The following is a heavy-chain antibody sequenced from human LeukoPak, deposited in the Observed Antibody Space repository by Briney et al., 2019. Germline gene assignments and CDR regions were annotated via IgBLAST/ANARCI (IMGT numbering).Heavy chain of an antibody. CDR1: GYTLTELS. Sequence: ASVKVSCKVSGYTLTELSMHWVRQAPGKGLEWMGGFDPEDGETTYAQKFQGRVTMTEDTSTDTAYMELSSLRSEDTAVYYCATGKFDKRRWYRLFDPWGQGTPGTVSS. V-gene: IGHV1-24*01. CDR3: ATGKFDKRRWYRLFDP. CDR2: FDPEDGET. D-gene: IGHD4-23*01. J-gene: IGHJ5*01.